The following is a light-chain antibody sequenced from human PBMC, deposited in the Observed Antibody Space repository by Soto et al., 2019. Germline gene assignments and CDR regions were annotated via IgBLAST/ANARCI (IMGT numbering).Light chain of an antibody. J-gene: IGLJ1*01. Sequence: QSALTQPASVSGSPGQSITISCTGTSSDVGGYNYVSWYQQHPGKAPKLMIYDVSNRPSGVSNRFSGSKSSNTASLTISGPQAEEGAVFYASSNKGSATPPYVFGSGPK. CDR2: DVS. V-gene: IGLV2-14*01. CDR3: SSNKGSATPPYV. CDR1: SSDVGGYNY.